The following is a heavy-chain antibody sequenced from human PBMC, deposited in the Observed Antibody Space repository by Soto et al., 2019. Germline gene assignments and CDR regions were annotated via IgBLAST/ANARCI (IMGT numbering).Heavy chain of an antibody. D-gene: IGHD5-12*01. CDR1: GGSISSYY. CDR3: ARGGYPSIDS. Sequence: QVQLQESGPGLVKPSETLSLTCTVSGGSISSYYWSWIRQPPGKGLEWIGYMYYSGSTNYNPALTRPVSTSVAPSTNQFSLMPSSVPAAYPAVYYSARGGYPSIDSWGQGTLVSVSS. J-gene: IGHJ4*02. V-gene: IGHV4-59*01. CDR2: MYYSGST.